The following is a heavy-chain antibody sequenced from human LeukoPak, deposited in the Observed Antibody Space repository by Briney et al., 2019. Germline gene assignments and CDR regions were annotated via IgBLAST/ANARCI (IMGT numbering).Heavy chain of an antibody. V-gene: IGHV3-30*02. J-gene: IGHJ4*02. CDR3: AKGAQWLVYYFDY. CDR2: IRYDGSNK. Sequence: GGSLRLSCAASGFTFSSYGMHWVRQAPGKGLEWVAFIRYDGSNKYYADSVKGRFTISRDNSKTTLYLQMNSLSTEDTAVYYCAKGAQWLVYYFDYWGQGTLVTVSS. D-gene: IGHD6-19*01. CDR1: GFTFSSYG.